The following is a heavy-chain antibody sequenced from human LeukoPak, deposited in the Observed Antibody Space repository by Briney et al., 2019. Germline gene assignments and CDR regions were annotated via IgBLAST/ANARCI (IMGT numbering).Heavy chain of an antibody. CDR3: ARVWYYYDSSGYTVFDY. J-gene: IGHJ4*02. CDR2: INSDGSRT. CDR1: GFTFSSYW. V-gene: IGHV3-74*01. Sequence: QPGGSLRLSCAASGFTFSSYWMHWVRQARGKGVVWVSRINSDGSRTKYADSVKGRFTISRHNAKNTLYLQMNSLIAEDTAVYYCARVWYYYDSSGYTVFDYWGQGTLVTVSS. D-gene: IGHD3-22*01.